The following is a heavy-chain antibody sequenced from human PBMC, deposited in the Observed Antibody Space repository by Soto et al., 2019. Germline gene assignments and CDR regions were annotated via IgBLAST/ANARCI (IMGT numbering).Heavy chain of an antibody. CDR1: GYTFTSYG. CDR3: ARIGFDGH. V-gene: IGHV1-18*01. D-gene: IGHD3-9*01. CDR2: ISVYNDNT. Sequence: QVQLVQSGSEIKKPGAAVKVSCKAFGYTFTSYGIGWVRQAPGQGLEWMGWISVYNDNTNYAHKFQGRVTMTTETSSSTAYMELRSLKSDDTAVYYCARIGFDGHWGQGTLVTVSS. J-gene: IGHJ1*01.